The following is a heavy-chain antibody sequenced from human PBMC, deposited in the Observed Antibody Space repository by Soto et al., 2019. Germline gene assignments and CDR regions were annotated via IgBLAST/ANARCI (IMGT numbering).Heavy chain of an antibody. CDR1: GHTFTRYD. J-gene: IGHJ3*01. V-gene: IGHV1-8*01. Sequence: GASVKVSCKASGHTFTRYDINWVRQATGQGREWMVWMNPNSGNRGYAQKCQGRVTKTRNTSISTAYMALSSLRSEDTDVYSCARGRYYAFWSGYHDDFDFWGQGTMVTVSS. D-gene: IGHD3-3*01. CDR2: MNPNSGNR. CDR3: ARGRYYAFWSGYHDDFDF.